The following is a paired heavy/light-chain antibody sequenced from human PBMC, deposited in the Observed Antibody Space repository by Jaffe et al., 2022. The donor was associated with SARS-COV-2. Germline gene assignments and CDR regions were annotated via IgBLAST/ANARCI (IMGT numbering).Light chain of an antibody. V-gene: IGLV1-40*01. CDR1: SSNIGTNHG. J-gene: IGLJ3*02. CDR3: QSYDSSLSGSV. Sequence: QSVLTQPPSVSGAPGQRVTISCTGSSSNIGTNHGVHWYQQLPGTAPKLLIYGNNNRPSGVPDRFSGSKSGTSASLAISGLQAEDEADYYCQSYDSSLSGSVFGGGTKLTVL. CDR2: GNN.
Heavy chain of an antibody. J-gene: IGHJ4*02. Sequence: EVQVVESGGGLVEPGGSLRLSCATSGFTFYFAWMAWVRQAPGKGLEWVGRIKSEGSGGTTDYAAPVKGRFTISRDDSRNTVYLQMNSLTTEDTAVYYCIWIQWEPSVGSTTADHWGQGTLVTVSS. D-gene: IGHD1-26*01. CDR1: GFTFYFAW. CDR2: IKSEGSGGTT. V-gene: IGHV3-15*01. CDR3: IWIQWEPSVGSTTADH.